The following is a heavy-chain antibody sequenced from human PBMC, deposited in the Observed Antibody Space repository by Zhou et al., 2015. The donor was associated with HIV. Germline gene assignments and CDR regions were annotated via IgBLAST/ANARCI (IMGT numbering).Heavy chain of an antibody. Sequence: QVQLVQSGAEVKKPGASVKVSCKASGYTFTSYDINWVRQATGQGLEWMGWMNPNSGNTGYAQKFQGRVTMTRNTSISTAYMELSSLRSEDTAVYYCARVGGWDAPSSWYPYYYYYGMDVWGQGTTVTVSS. J-gene: IGHJ6*02. CDR2: MNPNSGNT. D-gene: IGHD6-13*01. V-gene: IGHV1-8*01. CDR1: GYTFTSYD. CDR3: ARVGGWDAPSSWYPYYYYYGMDV.